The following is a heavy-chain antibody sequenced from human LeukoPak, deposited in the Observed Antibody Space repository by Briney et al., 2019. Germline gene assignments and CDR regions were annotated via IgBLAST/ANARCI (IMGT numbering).Heavy chain of an antibody. CDR1: GFTFARHA. D-gene: IGHD6-13*01. Sequence: GGSLRLSCAGSGFTFARHALTWVRQAPGMGLEWVPTISGGGGSTHYADSVKGRFTISRDNSKDTVFLQMNNLRAEDTAIYYCAREGGSCTSNSCSDYFDYWGQGPLVTVSP. V-gene: IGHV3-23*01. CDR3: AREGGSCTSNSCSDYFDY. CDR2: ISGGGGST. J-gene: IGHJ4*02.